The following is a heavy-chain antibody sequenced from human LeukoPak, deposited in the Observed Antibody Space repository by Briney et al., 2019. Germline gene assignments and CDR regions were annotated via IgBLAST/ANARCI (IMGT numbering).Heavy chain of an antibody. J-gene: IGHJ4*02. CDR3: AAHTYYYSSGSFGH. CDR1: GYSFTSYD. V-gene: IGHV1-8*01. Sequence: GASVKVSCKASGYSFTSYDINWVRQATGQGPGWIGWMNPSSGNTGYAQRFRGRVTMTRDTSTSTAYLELSSLRSEDTAVYYCAAHTYYYSSGSFGHWGQGTLVTVSS. D-gene: IGHD3-10*01. CDR2: MNPSSGNT.